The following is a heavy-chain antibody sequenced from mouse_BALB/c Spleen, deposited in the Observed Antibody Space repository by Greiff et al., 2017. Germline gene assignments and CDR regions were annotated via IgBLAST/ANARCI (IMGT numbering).Heavy chain of an antibody. Sequence: EVKVVDSGGGLVQPGGSRKLSCAASGFTFSSFGMHWVRQAPEKGLEWVAYISSGSSTIYYADTVKGRFTISRDNPKNTLFLQMTSLRSEETAMYYCARPHRYDWIDYWGQGTLVTVSA. J-gene: IGHJ3*01. D-gene: IGHD2-14*01. CDR1: GFTFSSFG. CDR3: ARPHRYDWIDY. V-gene: IGHV5-17*02. CDR2: ISSGSSTI.